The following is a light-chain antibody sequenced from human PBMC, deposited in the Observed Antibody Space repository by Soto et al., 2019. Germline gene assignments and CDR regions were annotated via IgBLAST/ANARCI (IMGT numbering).Light chain of an antibody. CDR3: QKSYSTLFT. Sequence: IQLTQSPSSLSASVVYSVTITFRASQDITSYLAWYQQKPGKAPNLLIYGASTLQSGVPSRFSGSGSGTDFTLTISSLQPEDFATYYCQKSYSTLFTFGPGTKVDIK. CDR1: QDITSY. V-gene: IGKV1-39*01. J-gene: IGKJ3*01. CDR2: GAS.